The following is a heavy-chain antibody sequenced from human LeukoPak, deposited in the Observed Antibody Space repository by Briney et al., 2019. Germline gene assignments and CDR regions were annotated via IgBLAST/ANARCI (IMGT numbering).Heavy chain of an antibody. V-gene: IGHV3-48*03. Sequence: PGGFLRLSCAASGFIFSSYEMSWVRQALGKGLEWVSYISSSGRTMYYADSVKGRFTVSRDNAKNSLYLQMNSLRAEDTAIYYCARDNYSGSRYFDHWGQGTLVTVSS. CDR2: ISSSGRTM. CDR1: GFIFSSYE. J-gene: IGHJ4*02. CDR3: ARDNYSGSRYFDH. D-gene: IGHD1-26*01.